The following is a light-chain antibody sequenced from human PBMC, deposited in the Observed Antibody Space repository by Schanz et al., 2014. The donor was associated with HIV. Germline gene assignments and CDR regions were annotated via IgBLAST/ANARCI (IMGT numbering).Light chain of an antibody. CDR3: EAWDDSLKGAA. CDR1: TSNIGINT. CDR2: SNT. J-gene: IGLJ7*01. Sequence: QSVLTQPPSASGTPGQRVTISCSGSTSNIGINTVNWYQQLPGTAPKVLIYSNTERPSGVPDRFSASKSGTSASLAISGLQSEDEADYYCEAWDDSLKGAAFGGGTQLTVL. V-gene: IGLV1-44*01.